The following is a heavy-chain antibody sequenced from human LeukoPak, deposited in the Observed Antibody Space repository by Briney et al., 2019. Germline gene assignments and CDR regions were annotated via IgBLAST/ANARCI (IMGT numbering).Heavy chain of an antibody. Sequence: ASVKVSCKASGYTFTGYYIHWVRQAPGQGLEWMGRINPNNGDTNYAQKFPGRVTLTRDTSIGTAYMELSSLRSDDTAMYYCVREITGATTYFDSWGQGTLVTVSS. D-gene: IGHD1-26*01. CDR2: INPNNGDT. CDR3: VREITGATTYFDS. CDR1: GYTFTGYY. J-gene: IGHJ4*02. V-gene: IGHV1-2*06.